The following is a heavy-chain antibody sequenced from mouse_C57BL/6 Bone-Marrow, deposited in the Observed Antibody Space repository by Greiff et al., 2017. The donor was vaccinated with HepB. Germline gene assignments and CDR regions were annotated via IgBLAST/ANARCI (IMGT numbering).Heavy chain of an antibody. Sequence: ESGPGLVKPSQSLSLTCSVTGYSITSGYYWNWIRQFPGNKLEWMGYLSYDGSNNYNPSLKNRISITRDTSKNQFCLKLKSVTTEDTATYYGARGSYYGFAYWGQGTLVTVSA. V-gene: IGHV3-6*01. CDR1: GYSITSGYY. CDR2: LSYDGSN. D-gene: IGHD2-1*01. J-gene: IGHJ3*01. CDR3: ARGSYYGFAY.